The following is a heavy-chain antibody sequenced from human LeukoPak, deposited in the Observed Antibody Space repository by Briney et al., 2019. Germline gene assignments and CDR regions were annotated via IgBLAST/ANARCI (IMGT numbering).Heavy chain of an antibody. Sequence: GRSLRLSCAASGFTVSDNYMSWVRQAPGKGLEWVSLMYSGGDTYYADSVKGRFTFSRDISKNTLYLQMNGLRTEDTAMYFCARDAPQVPAAGVLASWGQGTLVTVSS. CDR2: MYSGGDT. CDR3: ARDAPQVPAAGVLAS. J-gene: IGHJ5*02. CDR1: GFTVSDNY. D-gene: IGHD6-13*01. V-gene: IGHV3-53*01.